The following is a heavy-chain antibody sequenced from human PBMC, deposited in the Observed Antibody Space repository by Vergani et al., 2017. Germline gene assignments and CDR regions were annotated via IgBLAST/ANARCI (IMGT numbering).Heavy chain of an antibody. CDR3: ARHGGLGADFDY. V-gene: IGHV4-59*08. Sequence: QVRLQESGPGLVKPSETLSLTCSVSGGSMSGYYWSWIRQPPGKELEWIGSIYHSGSTYYNPSLKSRVTISVDTSKNQFSLKLSSVTAADTAVYYCARHGGLGADFDYWGQGTLVTVSS. J-gene: IGHJ4*02. CDR2: IYHSGST. CDR1: GGSMSGYY. D-gene: IGHD3/OR15-3a*01.